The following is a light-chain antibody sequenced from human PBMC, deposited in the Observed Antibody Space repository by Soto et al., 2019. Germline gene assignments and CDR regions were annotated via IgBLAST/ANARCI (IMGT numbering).Light chain of an antibody. CDR3: SSYTSSSTLV. J-gene: IGLJ7*01. Sequence: QSALTQPASVSGSPGQSITISCTGTSSDVGGYNYVSWYQQHPGKAPKLMIYEVSNRPSGVSNRFSGSKSGNTASLTISGLQGEDEADYYCSSYTSSSTLVFGTGTQLTVL. CDR2: EVS. V-gene: IGLV2-14*01. CDR1: SSDVGGYNY.